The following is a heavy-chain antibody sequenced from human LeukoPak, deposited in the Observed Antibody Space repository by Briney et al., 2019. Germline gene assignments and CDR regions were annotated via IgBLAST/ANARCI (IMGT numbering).Heavy chain of an antibody. CDR1: AGAISSYY. J-gene: IGHJ3*01. V-gene: IGHV4-59*08. D-gene: IGHD6-19*01. CDR3: ARPYISGWYGVFDF. Sequence: PSETLSLTCTVSAGAISSYYWSWIRQPPGKGLEWIGCISYSGGTNYNPSLKSRVTISVDTSKNQFSLKLNSVTAADTAVYYCARPYISGWYGVFDFWGEGTIVTV. CDR2: ISYSGGT.